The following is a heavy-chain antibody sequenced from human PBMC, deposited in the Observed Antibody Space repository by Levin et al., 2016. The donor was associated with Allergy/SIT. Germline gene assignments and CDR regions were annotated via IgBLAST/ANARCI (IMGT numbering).Heavy chain of an antibody. Sequence: WIRQPPGKGLEWIGYIYYSGSTNYNPSLKSRVTISVDTSKNQFSLKLSSVTAADTAVYYCARHFALGYSYGFSGMDVWGQGTTVTVSS. V-gene: IGHV4-59*08. D-gene: IGHD5-18*01. CDR2: IYYSGST. CDR3: ARHFALGYSYGFSGMDV. J-gene: IGHJ6*02.